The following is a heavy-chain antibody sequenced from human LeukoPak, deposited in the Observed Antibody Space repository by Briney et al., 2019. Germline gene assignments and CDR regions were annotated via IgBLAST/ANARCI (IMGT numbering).Heavy chain of an antibody. CDR3: ASSYYDSSGYPYY. CDR2: IDIVNSGI. J-gene: IGHJ4*02. CDR1: GVALRLVS. V-gene: IGHV3-48*04. D-gene: IGHD3-22*01. Sequence: GGSLRLSCSGSGVALRLVSMKSVRQAPGKGLEWISYIDIVNSGIYYADSVKGRFIISRDNAKNSLFLQMHSLKPDDTRVYYCASSYYDSSGYPYYWGQGILVTVSS.